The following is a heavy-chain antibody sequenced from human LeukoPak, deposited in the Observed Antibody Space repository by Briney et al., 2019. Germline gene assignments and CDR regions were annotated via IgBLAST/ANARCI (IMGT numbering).Heavy chain of an antibody. D-gene: IGHD4-17*01. Sequence: SVKVSCKASGFTFTSSAMQWVRQARGQRLEWIGWIVVGSGNTNYAQKFQERVTITRDMSTSTAYMELSSLRSEDTAVYYCAAAGHSEYGDYADSIPYYFDYWGQGTLVTVSS. J-gene: IGHJ4*02. V-gene: IGHV1-58*02. CDR2: IVVGSGNT. CDR3: AAAGHSEYGDYADSIPYYFDY. CDR1: GFTFTSSA.